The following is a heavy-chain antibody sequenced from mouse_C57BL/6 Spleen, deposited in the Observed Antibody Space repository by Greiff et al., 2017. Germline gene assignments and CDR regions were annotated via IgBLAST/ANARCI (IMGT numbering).Heavy chain of an antibody. CDR1: GYSFTGYY. CDR3: ANDGDAMDY. V-gene: IGHV1-42*01. Sequence: VQLQQSGPELVKPGASVKISCKASGYSFTGYYMNWVKQSPEKSLEWIGEINPSTGGTTYNQKFKGKATLTADKSSSTAYMQLSSLTSEDSAVYFCANDGDAMDYWGQGTSVTVSS. D-gene: IGHD2-3*01. CDR2: INPSTGGT. J-gene: IGHJ4*01.